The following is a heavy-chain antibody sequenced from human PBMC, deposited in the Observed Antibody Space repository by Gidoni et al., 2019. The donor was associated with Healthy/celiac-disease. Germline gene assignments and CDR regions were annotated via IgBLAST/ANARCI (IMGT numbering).Heavy chain of an antibody. Sequence: EVQLVESGGGVVQPGGSLRLSCADSGFPFSRYWMHGVGQAPGKGLVWVSRINSDGSSTSYADSVKGRFTIARDNAKNTLYLQMNSLRAEATAVDYCARGGVKWELLSYWGQGTLVTVSS. CDR1: GFPFSRYW. CDR3: ARGGVKWELLSY. J-gene: IGHJ4*02. CDR2: INSDGSST. D-gene: IGHD1-26*01. V-gene: IGHV3-74*01.